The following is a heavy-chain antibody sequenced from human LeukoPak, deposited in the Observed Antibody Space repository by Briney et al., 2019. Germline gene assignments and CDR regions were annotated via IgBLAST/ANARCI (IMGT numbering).Heavy chain of an antibody. V-gene: IGHV4-59*12. CDR3: ARVRRSGGFLDI. CDR1: GGSISSYY. CDR2: IYYSGST. J-gene: IGHJ3*02. Sequence: SETLSLTCTVSGGSISSYYWSWIRQPPGKGLEWIGYIYYSGSTNYNPSLKSRVTISVDTSKNQFSLKLRSVTAADTAVYYCARVRRSGGFLDIWGQGTMVTVSS. D-gene: IGHD6-25*01.